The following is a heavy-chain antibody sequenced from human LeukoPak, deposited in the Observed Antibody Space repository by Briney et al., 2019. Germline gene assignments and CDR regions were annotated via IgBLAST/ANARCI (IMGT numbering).Heavy chain of an antibody. CDR3: ARADPRIAAAGQMAYYFDY. Sequence: SETLSLTCTVSGGSISSYYWSWIRQPPGKGLEWIGYIYYSGSTNYNPSLKSRVTISVDTSKNQSSLKLSSVTAADTAVYYCARADPRIAAAGQMAYYFDYWGQGTLVTVSS. CDR2: IYYSGST. D-gene: IGHD6-13*01. CDR1: GGSISSYY. V-gene: IGHV4-59*01. J-gene: IGHJ4*02.